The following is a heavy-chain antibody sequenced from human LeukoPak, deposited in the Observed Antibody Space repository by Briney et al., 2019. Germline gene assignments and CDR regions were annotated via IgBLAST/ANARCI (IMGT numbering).Heavy chain of an antibody. Sequence: SVKVSCKASGGTFSSYAISWVRQAPGQGLEWMGRIIPILGIANYAQKFQGRVTITADKSTSTAYMELSSLRSEDTAVYYCASGIAVAGTAFDYWGQGTLVTVSS. CDR3: ASGIAVAGTAFDY. D-gene: IGHD6-19*01. CDR2: IIPILGIA. CDR1: GGTFSSYA. V-gene: IGHV1-69*04. J-gene: IGHJ4*02.